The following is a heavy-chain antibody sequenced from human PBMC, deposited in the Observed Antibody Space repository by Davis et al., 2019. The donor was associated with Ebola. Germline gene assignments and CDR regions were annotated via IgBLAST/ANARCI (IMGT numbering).Heavy chain of an antibody. CDR1: GFSFSTYA. Sequence: PGGSLTLSCVVSGFSFSTYAMSCVRQVPGKELEWITGTSNGGSRNDDADSVRGRLTISRDNSKNILYLQMNSLRVEDAATDFCARGLQCGGDCYAFFDLWGLGTLVTVSS. D-gene: IGHD2-21*02. V-gene: IGHV3-23*01. CDR2: TSNGGSRN. CDR3: ARGLQCGGDCYAFFDL. J-gene: IGHJ4*02.